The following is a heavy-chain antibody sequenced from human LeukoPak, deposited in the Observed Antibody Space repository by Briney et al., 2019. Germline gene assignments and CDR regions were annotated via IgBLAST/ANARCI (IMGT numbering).Heavy chain of an antibody. D-gene: IGHD3-22*01. J-gene: IGHJ6*03. CDR2: IYYSGST. V-gene: IGHV4-59*01. CDR1: GGSISSYY. CDR3: ARGLRDYYDSSGYYSGYYYYYMDV. Sequence: SETLSPICTVSGGSISSYYWSWIRQPPGKGLEWIGYIYYSGSTNYNPSLKSRVTISVDTSKNQFPLKLSSVTAADTAVYYCARGLRDYYDSSGYYSGYYYYYMDVWGKGTTVTVSS.